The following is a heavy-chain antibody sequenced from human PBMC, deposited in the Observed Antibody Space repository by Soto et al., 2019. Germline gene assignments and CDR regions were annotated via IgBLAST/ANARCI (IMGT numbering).Heavy chain of an antibody. V-gene: IGHV5-51*01. J-gene: IGHJ5*02. CDR1: GYAFTIYW. CDR3: ARGYCTTTICDPWFDP. CDR2: IYPGDSDT. Sequence: VESLRIWCTVLGYAFTIYWIGWVLQLPGKGLEWMGIIYPGDSDTRYSPSFQGQVTISFDKSITTAYLQWSTLKASDTAMYYCARGYCTTTICDPWFDPWGQGTLVTVSS. D-gene: IGHD2-2*01.